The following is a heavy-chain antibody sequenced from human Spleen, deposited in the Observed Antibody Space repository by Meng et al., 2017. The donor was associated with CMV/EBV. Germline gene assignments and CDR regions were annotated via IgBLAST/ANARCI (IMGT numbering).Heavy chain of an antibody. CDR3: ATLPGY. Sequence: SVKVSCKASGGTFTSHSISWVRQAPGQGLEWMGRVIPTLGMADYAQKFQDRVTITADTSTSTVYMELTSLRSEERAVYYCATLPGYWGQGTPVTVS. V-gene: IGHV1-69*02. CDR1: GGTFTSHS. J-gene: IGHJ4*02. CDR2: VIPTLGMA.